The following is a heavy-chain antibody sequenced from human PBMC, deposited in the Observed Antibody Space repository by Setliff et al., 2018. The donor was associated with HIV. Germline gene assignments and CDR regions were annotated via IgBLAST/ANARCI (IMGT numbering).Heavy chain of an antibody. D-gene: IGHD5-12*01. CDR3: ARISVASRYNSDMDV. J-gene: IGHJ6*03. V-gene: IGHV4-59*01. CDR1: GGSISNYY. Sequence: SETLSLTCTVSGGSISNYYWSWIRQPPGKGLERIGYIYYSGSTNYNPSVKGRFTISRDTSKNTLFLQINSLRPEDTAVYYCARISVASRYNSDMDVWGKGTTVTVSS. CDR2: IYYSGST.